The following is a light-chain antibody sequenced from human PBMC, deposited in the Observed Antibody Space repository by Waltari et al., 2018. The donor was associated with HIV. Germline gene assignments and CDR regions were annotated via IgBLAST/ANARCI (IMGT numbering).Light chain of an antibody. Sequence: QSALTQPASVSGSPGQSITISCTGTSSDVGSYNLVSWYQQHPVKAPKLMIYEVSKRTSGVSKRFSGSKSGNTASLTISGLQAEDEADYYCCSYAGSSTWMFGGGTKLTAL. CDR2: EVS. CDR3: CSYAGSSTWM. V-gene: IGLV2-23*02. J-gene: IGLJ3*02. CDR1: SSDVGSYNL.